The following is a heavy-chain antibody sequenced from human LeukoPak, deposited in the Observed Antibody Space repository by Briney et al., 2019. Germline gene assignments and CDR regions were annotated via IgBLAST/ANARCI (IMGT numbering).Heavy chain of an antibody. D-gene: IGHD2-15*01. V-gene: IGHV4-4*07. Sequence: SETLSLTCTVSGGSISGSYWSWIRQPAGKGLEWIGRIYTSGSTNYNPSLKSRVTMSVDTSKNQFSLKLSSVTAADTAVYYCARILSLYCSGGSCLDYWGQGTLVTVSS. CDR3: ARILSLYCSGGSCLDY. CDR2: IYTSGST. CDR1: GGSISGSY. J-gene: IGHJ4*02.